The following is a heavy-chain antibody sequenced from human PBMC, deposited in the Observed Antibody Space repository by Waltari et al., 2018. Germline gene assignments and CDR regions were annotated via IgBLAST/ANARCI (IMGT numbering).Heavy chain of an antibody. Sequence: QLQLQESGPGLVKPSETLSLTCTVSGGSISSSSYYWGWIRQPPGKGLEWIGSIYYSGSPSYNPSLKSRVTISVDTSKNQFSLKLSSVTAADTAVYYCARGLVGATDGAFSPFYWGQGTLVTVSS. V-gene: IGHV4-39*07. CDR3: ARGLVGATDGAFSPFY. J-gene: IGHJ4*02. D-gene: IGHD1-26*01. CDR2: IYYSGSP. CDR1: GGSISSSSYY.